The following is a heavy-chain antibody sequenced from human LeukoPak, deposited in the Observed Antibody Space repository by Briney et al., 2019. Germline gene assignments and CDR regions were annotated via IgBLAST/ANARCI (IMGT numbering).Heavy chain of an antibody. D-gene: IGHD3-10*01. CDR3: ARGTMVRGVLKGPLDY. Sequence: SVRVSCKASGGTFSSYAISWVRQAPGQGLEWMGGIIPIFGTANCAQKFQGRVTITADESTSTAYMELSSLRSEDTAVYYCARGTMVRGVLKGPLDYWGQGTLVTVSS. CDR2: IIPIFGTA. J-gene: IGHJ4*02. V-gene: IGHV1-69*13. CDR1: GGTFSSYA.